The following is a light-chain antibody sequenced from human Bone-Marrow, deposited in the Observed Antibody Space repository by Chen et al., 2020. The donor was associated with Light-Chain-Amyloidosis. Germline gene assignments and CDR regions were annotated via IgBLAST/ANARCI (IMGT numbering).Light chain of an antibody. CDR2: DDS. CDR1: NIGSTS. J-gene: IGLJ3*02. CDR3: QVWDRSSDRPV. Sequence: SYVLTQPSSVSVAPGQTATIACGGNNIGSTSVHWYQQTPGQAPLLVVYDDSDRPSGIPERLSGSNSGNTATQAISRVEAGDEADYCCQVWDRSSDRPVFGGGTKLTVL. V-gene: IGLV3-21*02.